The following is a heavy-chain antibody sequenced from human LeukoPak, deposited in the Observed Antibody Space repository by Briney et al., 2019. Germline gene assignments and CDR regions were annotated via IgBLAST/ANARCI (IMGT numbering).Heavy chain of an antibody. V-gene: IGHV4-4*07. Sequence: SETLSLTCTVSGGSISSYYWSWIRQPAGKGLEWIGHIYSSESTNYNPSLKSRVTISVDTSNNQFSLRLSSVTAADTAVYYCARHTHSIARYYFDYWGQGTLVTVSS. D-gene: IGHD6-13*01. CDR2: IYSSEST. CDR1: GGSISSYY. J-gene: IGHJ4*02. CDR3: ARHTHSIARYYFDY.